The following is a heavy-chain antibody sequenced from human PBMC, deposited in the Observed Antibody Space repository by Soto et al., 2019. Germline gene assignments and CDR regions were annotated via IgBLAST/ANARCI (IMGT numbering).Heavy chain of an antibody. CDR1: GGTFSSYT. J-gene: IGHJ6*02. Sequence: GASVKVSCKASGGTFSSYTISWVRQAPGQGLEWMGRIIPILGIANYAQKFQGRVTITGDKSTSTAYMELSSLRSEDTAVYYCASSYSNYALIDYYYYGMDVWGQGTTVTVSS. V-gene: IGHV1-69*02. D-gene: IGHD4-4*01. CDR2: IIPILGIA. CDR3: ASSYSNYALIDYYYYGMDV.